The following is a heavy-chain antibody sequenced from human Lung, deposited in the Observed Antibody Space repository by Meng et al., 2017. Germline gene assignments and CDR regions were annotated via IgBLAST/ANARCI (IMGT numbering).Heavy chain of an antibody. CDR2: INHSGST. Sequence: QVQLQQWGAGLLNPSETLSLTCAVYGGSFSGYYWSWIRQPPGKGLEWIGEINHSGSTNYNPSLKSRVTISVDTSKNHFSLKLNSVTTADTAVFYCARGEREPDYWGQGTLVTVSS. CDR3: ARGEREPDY. J-gene: IGHJ4*02. CDR1: GGSFSGYY. V-gene: IGHV4-34*01. D-gene: IGHD1-14*01.